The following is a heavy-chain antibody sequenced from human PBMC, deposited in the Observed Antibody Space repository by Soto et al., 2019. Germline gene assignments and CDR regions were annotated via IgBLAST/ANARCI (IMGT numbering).Heavy chain of an antibody. V-gene: IGHV6-1*01. Sequence: QTVSLTCAISGDSVSSNSAACNWIRHSPSRGLEWLGRTYYRSKWYNHYAVSVKSRITVNPDTSKNQFSLQLNSVTPEDTVVYYCARSGPGGYIDYWGQGTMVTV. CDR1: GDSVSSNSAA. CDR3: ARSGPGGYIDY. CDR2: TYYRSKWYN. J-gene: IGHJ4*02. D-gene: IGHD3-22*01.